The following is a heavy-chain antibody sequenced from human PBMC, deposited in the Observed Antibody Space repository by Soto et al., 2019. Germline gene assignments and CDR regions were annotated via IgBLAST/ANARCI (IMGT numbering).Heavy chain of an antibody. CDR3: TRISETYNYDY. D-gene: IGHD1-26*01. V-gene: IGHV3-72*01. CDR2: IRKRVNSYTT. J-gene: IGHJ4*02. Sequence: EVQLVESGGGLVQPGGSLRLSCAASGFTFSDHYMDWVRPAPGKGLEWVGRIRKRVNSYTTEYAASVKGRFTISRDDSKNSLYLQMDSLNTEDTAVFYCTRISETYNYDYWGQGALVTVSS. CDR1: GFTFSDHY.